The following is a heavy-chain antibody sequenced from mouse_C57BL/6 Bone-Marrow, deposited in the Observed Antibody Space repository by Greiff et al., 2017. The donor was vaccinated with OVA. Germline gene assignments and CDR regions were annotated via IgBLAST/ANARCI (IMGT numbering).Heavy chain of an antibody. CDR3: AIGEIYDYFAY. J-gene: IGHJ3*01. CDR2: IHPSASDT. D-gene: IGHD2-4*01. CDR1: GYTFTSYW. V-gene: IGHV1-74*01. Sequence: QVQLQQPGAELVKPGASVKVSCKASGYTFTSYWMHWVKQRPGQGLEWIGRIHPSASDTNYTQKFKGKATLTVDKSSSTSYMQLSSLTSEDSAVYDCAIGEIYDYFAYWGQGTLVTVSA.